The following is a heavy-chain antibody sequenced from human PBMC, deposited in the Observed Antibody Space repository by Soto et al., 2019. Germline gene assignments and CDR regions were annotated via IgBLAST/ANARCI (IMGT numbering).Heavy chain of an antibody. J-gene: IGHJ6*02. CDR2: INPNSGGT. Sequence: ASVKVSFKASGYTFTGYYMHWVRQAPGQGLEWMGWINPNSGGTNYAQKFQGWVTMTRDTSISTAYMELSRLRSDDTAVYYCAMSSIGAAANHYYYGMDVWGQGTTVTVSS. D-gene: IGHD6-13*01. CDR3: AMSSIGAAANHYYYGMDV. CDR1: GYTFTGYY. V-gene: IGHV1-2*04.